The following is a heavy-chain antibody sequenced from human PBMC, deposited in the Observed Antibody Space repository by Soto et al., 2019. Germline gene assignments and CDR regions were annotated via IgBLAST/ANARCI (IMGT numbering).Heavy chain of an antibody. V-gene: IGHV4-39*01. CDR1: GGSISSSGYY. CDR2: IYYSGST. CDR3: ARHFSGTDIVVVPAAIWFDP. D-gene: IGHD2-2*01. Sequence: PSETLSLTCTVSGGSISSSGYYWGWIRQPPGKGQEWIGSIYYSGSTYYNTSLKSRVTISVDTSKNQFSLKLSSVTAADTAVYYCARHFSGTDIVVVPAAIWFDPWGQGTLVTVSS. J-gene: IGHJ5*02.